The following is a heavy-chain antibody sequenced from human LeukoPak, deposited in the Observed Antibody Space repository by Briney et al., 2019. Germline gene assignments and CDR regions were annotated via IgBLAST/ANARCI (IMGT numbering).Heavy chain of an antibody. D-gene: IGHD2-2*02. CDR2: ISGSGGST. Sequence: PGGSLRLSCAASGCTFSSYAMSWVRQAPGKGLEWVSAISGSGGSTYYADSVKGRFTISRDNSKNTLYLQMNSLRAEDTAVYYCAKEFFKSRKNTYCSSTSCYTAASGYAFDIWGQGTMVTVSS. J-gene: IGHJ3*02. CDR1: GCTFSSYA. V-gene: IGHV3-23*01. CDR3: AKEFFKSRKNTYCSSTSCYTAASGYAFDI.